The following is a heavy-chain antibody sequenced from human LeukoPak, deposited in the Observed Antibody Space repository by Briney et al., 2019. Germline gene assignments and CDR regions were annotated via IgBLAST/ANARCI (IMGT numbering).Heavy chain of an antibody. D-gene: IGHD1-26*01. J-gene: IGHJ4*02. CDR1: GFTFSNYW. CDR2: IKQDGSQK. CDR3: ARDALVRTTRYYFDS. Sequence: GGSLRLSCAASGFTFSNYWVTRVRQAPGKGLEWVANIKQDGSQKYYLDSVKGRFTIPRDNGKNSLYLQMNDLRAEDTAVYYCARDALVRTTRYYFDSWGQGTLVTVSS. V-gene: IGHV3-7*01.